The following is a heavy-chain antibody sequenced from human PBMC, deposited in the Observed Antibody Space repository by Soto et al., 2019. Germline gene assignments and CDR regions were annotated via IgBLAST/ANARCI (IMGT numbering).Heavy chain of an antibody. CDR1: GFTFSSYA. CDR3: AKDHAPGDSSGYYPFGY. D-gene: IGHD3-22*01. V-gene: IGHV3-23*01. Sequence: GGSLRLSFAASGFTFSSYAMSWVRQAPGKGLEWVSAISGSGGSTYYADSVKGRFTISRDNSKNTLYLQMNSLRAEDTAVYYCAKDHAPGDSSGYYPFGYWGQGTLVTVSS. J-gene: IGHJ4*02. CDR2: ISGSGGST.